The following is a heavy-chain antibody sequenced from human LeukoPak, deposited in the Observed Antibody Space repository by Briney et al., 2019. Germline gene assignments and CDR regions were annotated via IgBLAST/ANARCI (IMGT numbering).Heavy chain of an antibody. CDR3: ARTCPLLYCSSSFFDP. Sequence: ASVKVSCKASGYTFTSYGISWVRQAPGQGLEWMGWISAYNDNTNYAQKLQGRVTMTTDTPTTTAYMDLRSLRSDDTAVYYCARTCPLLYCSSSFFDPWGRGTLVTVSS. CDR1: GYTFTSYG. J-gene: IGHJ5*02. D-gene: IGHD2-2*01. V-gene: IGHV1-18*01. CDR2: ISAYNDNT.